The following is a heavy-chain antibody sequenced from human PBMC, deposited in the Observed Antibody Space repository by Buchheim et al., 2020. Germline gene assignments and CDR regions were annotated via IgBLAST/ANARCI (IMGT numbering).Heavy chain of an antibody. D-gene: IGHD4-11*01. J-gene: IGHJ4*02. V-gene: IGHV4-4*02. CDR2: IYHNGNT. CDR1: GDSISSDYW. CDR3: ATDDYNLYFFDH. Sequence: QVQLQESGPGLVMPSATLSLTCAVSGDSISSDYWWTWVRQSPGKGLEWIREIYHNGNTNYSPSLRSRVSISVDKSKNQFSLNLYSVTAADTAVYYCATDDYNLYFFDHWGQGTL.